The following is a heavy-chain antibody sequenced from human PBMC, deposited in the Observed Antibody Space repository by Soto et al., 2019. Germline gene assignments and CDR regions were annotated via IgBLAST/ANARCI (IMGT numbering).Heavy chain of an antibody. J-gene: IGHJ5*02. Sequence: KPSETLSLTCTVSGDSVISSDYYWGWIRQPPGKGLEFIGTIYYTGRTYYNPSLNSRVTIAVDTSKNHFSLELRSVTATDTALYYCASLAPVDLLDRGWVDPWGHGTLVTVSS. V-gene: IGHV4-39*02. CDR2: IYYTGRT. D-gene: IGHD5-12*01. CDR1: GDSVISSDYY. CDR3: ASLAPVDLLDRGWVDP.